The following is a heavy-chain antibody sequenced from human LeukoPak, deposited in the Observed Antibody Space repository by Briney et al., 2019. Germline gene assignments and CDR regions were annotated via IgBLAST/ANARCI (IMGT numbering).Heavy chain of an antibody. Sequence: GESLKISCKGSGYSFTSYWLGWVRQMPGKGLEWMGIIYPGDSDTRYSPSFQGQVTISADKSISTAYLQWSSLKASDTAMYYCARLGGYDFWSGYPNNWFDPWGQGTLVTVSS. CDR1: GYSFTSYW. V-gene: IGHV5-51*01. D-gene: IGHD3-3*01. CDR3: ARLGGYDFWSGYPNNWFDP. CDR2: IYPGDSDT. J-gene: IGHJ5*02.